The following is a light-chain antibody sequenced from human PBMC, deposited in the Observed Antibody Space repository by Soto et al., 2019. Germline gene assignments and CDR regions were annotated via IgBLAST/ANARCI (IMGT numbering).Light chain of an antibody. V-gene: IGKV3-20*01. CDR3: QQPGSRFYS. CDR2: GAS. Sequence: EIVLTQSPGTLSLSPGERATLSCRASQSVSSAYLAWYQQIPGQAPRLLIYGASSRATGIPDRFSGSGSGTEFSLTISGREHPDFAVYYCQQPGSRFYSFVEETKLQI. J-gene: IGKJ2*01. CDR1: QSVSSAY.